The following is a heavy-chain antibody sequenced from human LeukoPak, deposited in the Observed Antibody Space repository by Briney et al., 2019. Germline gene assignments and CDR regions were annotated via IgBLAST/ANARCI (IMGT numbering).Heavy chain of an antibody. J-gene: IGHJ4*02. V-gene: IGHV3-74*01. CDR1: GFTFSSYR. CDR3: AKIRAPSGWFNSDY. D-gene: IGHD6-19*01. Sequence: PGGSLRLSCAASGFTFSSYRMCWVRQAPGQGLVWVSRVNSDGSSTNYADSVKGRFTISRDNSKNTLYLQMNSLRLEDTAAYYCAKIRAPSGWFNSDYWGQGTLVTVSS. CDR2: VNSDGSST.